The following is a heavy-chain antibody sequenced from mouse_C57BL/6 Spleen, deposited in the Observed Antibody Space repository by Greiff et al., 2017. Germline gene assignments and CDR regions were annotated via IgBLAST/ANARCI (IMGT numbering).Heavy chain of an antibody. J-gene: IGHJ2*01. CDR2: INPGSGST. CDR1: GYTFTSYW. CDR3: TRCEGYYDY. Sequence: VQLQQSGAELVKPGASVKMSCKASGYTFTSYWITWVKQRPGQGLEWIGGINPGSGSTNYNEKFKGKATLTVDTSSSTAYMQLSSLTSVDSAVYYCTRCEGYYDYWGQGTTLTVSS. D-gene: IGHD2-3*01. V-gene: IGHV1-55*01.